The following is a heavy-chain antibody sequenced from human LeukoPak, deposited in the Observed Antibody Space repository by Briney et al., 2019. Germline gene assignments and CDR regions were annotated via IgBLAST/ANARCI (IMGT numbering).Heavy chain of an antibody. V-gene: IGHV3-7*01. J-gene: IGHJ4*02. CDR2: IKQDGSEK. CDR1: GFTFSSYW. CDR3: ASLGKMATIGGDY. Sequence: GGSLRLSCAASGFTFSSYWMSWVRQAPGKGLEWVANIKQDGSEKYYVDSVKGRFTISRDNAKNSLYLQMNSLRAEDTAVYYCASLGKMATIGGDYWGQGTLVTVSS. D-gene: IGHD5-12*01.